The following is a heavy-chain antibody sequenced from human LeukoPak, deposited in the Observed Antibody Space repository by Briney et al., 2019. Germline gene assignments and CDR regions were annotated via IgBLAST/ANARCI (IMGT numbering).Heavy chain of an antibody. D-gene: IGHD3-16*01. CDR1: GFTFSSYA. CDR2: ISGTGGST. CDR3: SRDYTYRMDI. V-gene: IGHV3-23*01. Sequence: GGSLRLSCAASGFTFSSYAMSWVRQAPGKGLEWVSAISGTGGSTYYADSVKGRFTISRDNAESTLYLQMNSLRAEDTAVYYCSRDYTYRMDIWGQGTMVTVSS. J-gene: IGHJ3*02.